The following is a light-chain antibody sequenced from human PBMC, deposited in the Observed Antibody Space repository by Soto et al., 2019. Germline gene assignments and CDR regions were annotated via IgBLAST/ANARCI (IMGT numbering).Light chain of an antibody. CDR3: QKYDSAPLT. V-gene: IGKV1-27*01. J-gene: IGKJ1*01. CDR1: QGISNN. CDR2: GAS. Sequence: DIQMTQSPSSLSASVGDSVTITCRACQGISNNLAWYQQKPGKVPKLLIYGASTLQSGVPSRFSGSRSGTDFTLTISSLQPEDVATYYCQKYDSAPLTFGQGTKVDFK.